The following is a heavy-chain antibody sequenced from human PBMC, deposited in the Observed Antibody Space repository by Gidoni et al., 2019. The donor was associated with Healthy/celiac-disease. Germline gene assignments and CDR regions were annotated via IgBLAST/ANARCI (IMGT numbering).Heavy chain of an antibody. V-gene: IGHV4-39*07. CDR3: ARIAFYDFWSGYCSHFDY. CDR2: IYYSGST. CDR1: GGSISSSSYY. Sequence: QLQLQESGPGLVKPSETLSLTCTVSGGSISSSSYYWGWIRQPPGKGLEWIGSIYYSGSTYYNPSLKSRVTISVDTSKNQFSLKLSSVTAADTAVYYCARIAFYDFWSGYCSHFDYWGQGTLVTVSS. D-gene: IGHD3-3*01. J-gene: IGHJ4*02.